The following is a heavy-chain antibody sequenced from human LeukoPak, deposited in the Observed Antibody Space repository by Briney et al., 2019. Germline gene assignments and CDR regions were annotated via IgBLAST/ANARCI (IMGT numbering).Heavy chain of an antibody. Sequence: GGSLRLSCAASGFTFSNAWMSWVRQAPGKGLEWVGRIKSKTDGGTTDYAAHVRGRFTISRDDSKNTLYLQMNSLKTEDTAVYYCTVPIVATIYTYDYWGQGTLVTVSS. D-gene: IGHD5-12*01. V-gene: IGHV3-15*01. J-gene: IGHJ4*02. CDR3: TVPIVATIYTYDY. CDR1: GFTFSNAW. CDR2: IKSKTDGGTT.